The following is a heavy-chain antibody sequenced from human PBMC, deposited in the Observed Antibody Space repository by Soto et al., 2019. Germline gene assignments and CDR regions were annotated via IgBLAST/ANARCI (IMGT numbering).Heavy chain of an antibody. V-gene: IGHV4-61*01. CDR2: IYYSGST. CDR3: ARTTSHYYYGMDV. CDR1: GGSVSSGSYY. Sequence: SETLSLTCTVSGGSVSSGSYYWSWIRQPPGKGLEWIGYIYYSGSTNYNPSLKSRVTISVDTSKNQFSLKLSSVTAADTAVYYCARTTSHYYYGMDVWGQGTTVTVSS. D-gene: IGHD1-1*01. J-gene: IGHJ6*02.